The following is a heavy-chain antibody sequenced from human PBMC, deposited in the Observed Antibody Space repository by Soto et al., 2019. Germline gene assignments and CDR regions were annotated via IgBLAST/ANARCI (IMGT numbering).Heavy chain of an antibody. CDR1: GFTFSSYG. CDR2: IXKXXXXX. Sequence: PGGSRRLSCAASGFTFSSYGMHWVRQAPGKGLEGMTVIXKXXXXXYXXXPVKGRSTNSRDNSKNSLNLQMNSLRAEDTAVYHCASTNDYGDYPSWGQGTLVTASS. V-gene: IGHV3-30*03. J-gene: IGHJ5*02. D-gene: IGHD4-17*01. CDR3: ASTNDYGDYPS.